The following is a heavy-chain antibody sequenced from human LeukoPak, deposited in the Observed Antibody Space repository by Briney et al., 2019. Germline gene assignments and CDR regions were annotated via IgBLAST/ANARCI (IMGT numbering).Heavy chain of an antibody. CDR1: GGSISSYY. Sequence: SETLSLTCTVSGGSISSYYWSWIRQPAGKGLEWIGRIQTSGSTNYNPSLKSRVTISLDATKNQFSLKLSSVTAADTAVYYCARQGGWYGGFDYWGQGTPVTVSS. J-gene: IGHJ4*02. CDR3: ARQGGWYGGFDY. CDR2: IQTSGST. D-gene: IGHD6-19*01. V-gene: IGHV4-4*07.